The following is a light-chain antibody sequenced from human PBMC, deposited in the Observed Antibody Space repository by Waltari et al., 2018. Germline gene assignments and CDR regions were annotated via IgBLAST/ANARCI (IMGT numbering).Light chain of an antibody. V-gene: IGLV2-23*02. CDR2: YVS. Sequence: QSALTQPVSVSGSPGQSVTISCTGTPNNVGDYNLFSWFQHHPDQAPKLPIFYVSKRPSGVSNRFSGSKSGNTASLTISGLQTEDEADYYCCSYSTGGSWMFGGGTKLTVL. CDR1: PNNVGDYNL. J-gene: IGLJ3*02. CDR3: CSYSTGGSWM.